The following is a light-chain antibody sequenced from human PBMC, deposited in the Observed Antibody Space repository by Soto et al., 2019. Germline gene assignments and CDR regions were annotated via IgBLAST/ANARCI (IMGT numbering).Light chain of an antibody. J-gene: IGKJ1*01. Sequence: EIVMMQSPATVSVCPGERATLSFRASQSAGNFLAWYQQKPGQAPRLLIHGASKRAAGFPARFSGSGSGTDFTLTIRRLEPEDLAVYYCQQYGTSPPWTLGKGHKVDLK. CDR2: GAS. CDR1: QSAGNF. CDR3: QQYGTSPPWT. V-gene: IGKV3D-15*02.